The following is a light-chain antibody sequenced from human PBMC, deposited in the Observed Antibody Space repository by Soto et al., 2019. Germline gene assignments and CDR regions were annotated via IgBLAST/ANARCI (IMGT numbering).Light chain of an antibody. Sequence: EIVMTQSPATLSVSPGERATLSCRASQSVSSNLAWYQQKPGQAPRLLIYGASTRATGIPARFSGSGSGTPFTLTISSLQSEDFAVYYCQQYNNWPPWTFGQGTKVEIK. V-gene: IGKV3-15*01. CDR3: QQYNNWPPWT. J-gene: IGKJ1*01. CDR2: GAS. CDR1: QSVSSN.